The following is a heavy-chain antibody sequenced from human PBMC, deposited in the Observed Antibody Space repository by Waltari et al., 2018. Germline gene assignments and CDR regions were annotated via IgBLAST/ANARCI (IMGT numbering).Heavy chain of an antibody. CDR3: ARGFYAEPYYYYYGMDV. CDR1: GGSFSGYY. D-gene: IGHD1-1*01. J-gene: IGHJ6*02. CDR2: SNHSGST. Sequence: QVQLQQWGAGLLKPSETLSLTCAVYGGSFSGYYWSWIRPPPRKGLEWIGESNHSGSTNYNPSLKSRVTISVDTSKNQFSLKLSSVTAADTAVYYCARGFYAEPYYYYYGMDVWGQGTTVTVSS. V-gene: IGHV4-34*01.